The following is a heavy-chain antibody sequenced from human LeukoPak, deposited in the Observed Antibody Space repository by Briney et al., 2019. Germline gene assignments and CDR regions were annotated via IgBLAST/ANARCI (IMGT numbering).Heavy chain of an antibody. CDR3: AKGPMGSCKGAFCYHFDC. CDR1: GFTFSTYA. D-gene: IGHD2-15*01. J-gene: IGHJ4*02. Sequence: AWSLRLSCAASGFTFSTYAMSWVRETPGTGLEWVSSIAGSDAGTYFADSVKGGFAISSANSKNTLFLQMNSLRAEDTAVYCCAKGPMGSCKGAFCYHFDCWGQGTLVTVSS. V-gene: IGHV3-23*01. CDR2: IAGSDAGT.